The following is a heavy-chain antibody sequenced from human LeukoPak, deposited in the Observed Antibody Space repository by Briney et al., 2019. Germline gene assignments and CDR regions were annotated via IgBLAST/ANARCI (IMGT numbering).Heavy chain of an antibody. CDR1: GFTFSSYW. V-gene: IGHV3-7*01. CDR2: IKQDGSEK. D-gene: IGHD1-1*01. J-gene: IGHJ5*02. Sequence: PGGSLRLSCAASGFTFSSYWMSWVRQAPGKGLEWVANIKQDGSEKYYVDSVKGRFTISRDDSKNTLYLQMSSLRAEDTAVYYCARQMERRSNWVDPWGQGTLVIVSS. CDR3: ARQMERRSNWVDP.